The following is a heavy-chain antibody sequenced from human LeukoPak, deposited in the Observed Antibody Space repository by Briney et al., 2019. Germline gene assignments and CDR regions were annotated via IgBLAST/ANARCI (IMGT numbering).Heavy chain of an antibody. CDR3: AGSSRDDFWSGPTEYFQH. D-gene: IGHD3-3*01. V-gene: IGHV4-4*07. Sequence: SETLSLTCTVSGGSISSYYWSWIRQPAGKGLEWIGRIYTSGSTNYNPSLKSRVTMSVDTSKNQFSLKLNSVTAADTAVYYCAGSSRDDFWSGPTEYFQHWGQGTLVTVSS. CDR1: GGSISSYY. CDR2: IYTSGST. J-gene: IGHJ1*01.